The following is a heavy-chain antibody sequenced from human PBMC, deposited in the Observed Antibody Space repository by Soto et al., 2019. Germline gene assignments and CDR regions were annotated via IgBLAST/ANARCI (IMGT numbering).Heavy chain of an antibody. CDR2: MNAKSGDT. Sequence: QAHLEQSWAELKRPGASVKVSCKASGYTFSDFDINWLRQASGQGPEWMGWMNAKSGDTFFAQRFQGKFNMTWDTSLSTAYMEVGSLTSDDTAIYYCARGNPFNYAGFDVWGQGTTVAVSS. J-gene: IGHJ6*02. V-gene: IGHV1-8*01. CDR1: GYTFSDFD. D-gene: IGHD3-16*01. CDR3: ARGNPFNYAGFDV.